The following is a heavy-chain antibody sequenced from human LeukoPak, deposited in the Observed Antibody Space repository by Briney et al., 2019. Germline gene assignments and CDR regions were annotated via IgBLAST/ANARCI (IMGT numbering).Heavy chain of an antibody. D-gene: IGHD3-9*01. CDR1: GFTFGDYA. CDR3: AKGKNGTGYLNWFDP. Sequence: PGGSLRLSCTVSGFTFGDYAMTWLRQAPGKGLEWVSTISGSGGTTYYADSVKGRFTISRDNSKNTLYLQMNSLRAHDTAVYYCAKGKNGTGYLNWFDPWGEGTLVTVSS. J-gene: IGHJ5*02. V-gene: IGHV3-23*01. CDR2: ISGSGGTT.